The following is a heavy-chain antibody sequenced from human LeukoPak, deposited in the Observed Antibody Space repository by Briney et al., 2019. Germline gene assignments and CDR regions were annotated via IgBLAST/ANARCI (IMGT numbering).Heavy chain of an antibody. CDR1: GGSISSSSYY. CDR2: IYYSRST. J-gene: IGHJ4*02. CDR3: ARLRVGATPVY. D-gene: IGHD1-26*01. Sequence: PSETLSLTCTVSGGSISSSSYYWGWIRQPPGKGLEWMGSIYYSRSTYYNPSLKSRVTISVDTSKNQFSLKLSSVTAADTAVYYCARLRVGATPVYWGQGTLVTVSS. V-gene: IGHV4-39*01.